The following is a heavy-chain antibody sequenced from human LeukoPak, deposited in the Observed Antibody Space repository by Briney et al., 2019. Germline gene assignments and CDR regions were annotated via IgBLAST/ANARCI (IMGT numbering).Heavy chain of an antibody. CDR3: ASGLGSVTIFGVVY. J-gene: IGHJ4*02. CDR2: INWNGGST. CDR1: GFTFSSYW. V-gene: IGHV3-20*01. Sequence: SGGSLRLSCAASGFTFSSYWMSWVRQAPGKGLEWVSGINWNGGSTGYADSVKGRFTISRDNTKNSLYLQMNSLRAEDTAVYNCASGLGSVTIFGVVYWGQGTLVTVSS. D-gene: IGHD3-3*01.